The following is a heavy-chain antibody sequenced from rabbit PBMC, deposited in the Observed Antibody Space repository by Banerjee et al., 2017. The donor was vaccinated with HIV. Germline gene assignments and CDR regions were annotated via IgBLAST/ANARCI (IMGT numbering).Heavy chain of an antibody. CDR3: ARDGGSDDYADYLNL. D-gene: IGHD2-1*01. J-gene: IGHJ4*01. Sequence: QSLEESGGDLVQPEGSLTLTCTASGFSFSSSYYMCWVRQAPGKGLEWIACIYTSSVSTWYANWAKGRFTISKTSSTTVTLQMTSLTAADTATYFCARDGGSDDYADYLNLWGPGTLVTVS. CDR2: IYTSSVST. CDR1: GFSFSSSYY. V-gene: IGHV1S40*01.